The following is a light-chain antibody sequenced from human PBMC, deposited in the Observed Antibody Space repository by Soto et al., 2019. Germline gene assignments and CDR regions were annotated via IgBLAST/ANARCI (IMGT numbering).Light chain of an antibody. CDR1: SSDVGGHNY. CDR3: CSYAGSYTYV. CDR2: SVN. Sequence: VLTQPRSVSASPGQSVNISCTGTSSDVGGHNYVSWYQQHAGKAPKLMISSVNKRPSGIPDRFSGSKSGNTASLTISGLQPEDEADYYCCSYAGSYTYVFGTGTKVTVL. J-gene: IGLJ1*01. V-gene: IGLV2-11*01.